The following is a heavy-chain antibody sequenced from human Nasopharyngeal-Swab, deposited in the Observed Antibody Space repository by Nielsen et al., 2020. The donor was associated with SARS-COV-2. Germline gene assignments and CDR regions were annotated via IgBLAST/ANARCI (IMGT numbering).Heavy chain of an antibody. CDR1: GGTLNGFY. CDR3: ARVGARDYVWGSYRPNPGGY. V-gene: IGHV4-34*01. Sequence: SETLSLTCVVFGGTLNGFYWKWIRQTPGKGLEWIGEINDRGSGNYNPSLRSRVTISAGTSNIQFSLKLNSVTAADTAVYYCARVGARDYVWGSYRPNPGGYWGQGALVTVSS. D-gene: IGHD3-16*02. CDR2: INDRGSG. J-gene: IGHJ4*02.